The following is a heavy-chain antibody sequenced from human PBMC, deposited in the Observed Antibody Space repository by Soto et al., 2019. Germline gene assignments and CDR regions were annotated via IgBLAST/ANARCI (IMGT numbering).Heavy chain of an antibody. V-gene: IGHV4-30-4*08. CDR3: AREDDGGDRDYYGLDV. J-gene: IGHJ6*02. CDR1: GGSVSYEYYH. CDR2: IHYSGSI. Sequence: SETLSLTCTVSGGSVSYEYYHWTWIRQSPGKGLEWIGYIHYSGSILYNPSFKSRVTISVDTSKNQFSLQLSSVTAADTAVYFCAREDDGGDRDYYGLDVWGQGTTVTVSS. D-gene: IGHD2-21*02.